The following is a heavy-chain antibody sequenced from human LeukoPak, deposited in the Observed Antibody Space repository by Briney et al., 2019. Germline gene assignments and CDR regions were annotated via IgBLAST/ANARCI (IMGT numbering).Heavy chain of an antibody. CDR3: ARDYGRSRDYGMDV. CDR1: GFTFSNYW. Sequence: PGGSLRLSCAASGFTFSNYWMHWVGQAPGKGLVWVSRINSDGSSTTYADSVKGRFTISRDNAKNTLYLQMNSLRAEDTAVYYCARDYGRSRDYGMDVWGQGTTVTVSS. V-gene: IGHV3-74*03. D-gene: IGHD3-10*01. J-gene: IGHJ6*02. CDR2: INSDGSST.